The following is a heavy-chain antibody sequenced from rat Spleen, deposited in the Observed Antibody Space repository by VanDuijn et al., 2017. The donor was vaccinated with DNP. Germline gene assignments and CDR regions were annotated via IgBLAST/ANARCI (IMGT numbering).Heavy chain of an antibody. CDR3: ARRKNYGLSYYFDY. D-gene: IGHD1-6*01. Sequence: EVQLVESGGGLVQPGRSLKLSCAASGFTFSDYNMAWVRQAPKKGLEWVATIINDGSRTYYRDSVKGRFTVSRDNAKSSLYLQMDSLRSEDTATYYCARRKNYGLSYYFDYWGQGVMVTVSS. J-gene: IGHJ2*01. V-gene: IGHV5S10*01. CDR1: GFTFSDYN. CDR2: IINDGSRT.